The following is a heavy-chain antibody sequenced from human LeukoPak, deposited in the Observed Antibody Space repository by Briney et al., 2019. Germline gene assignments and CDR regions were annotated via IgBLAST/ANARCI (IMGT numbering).Heavy chain of an antibody. J-gene: IGHJ4*02. Sequence: SETLSLTCTVSGGSISSSSYYWGWIRQPPGKGLEWIGNRNTYYNPSLESRVTISIDTSKNQFSLKLSSVTAADTAVYYCARAPSTGGVFFDYWGQGTLVTVSS. CDR2: RNT. CDR1: GGSISSSSYY. D-gene: IGHD5/OR15-5a*01. CDR3: ARAPSTGGVFFDY. V-gene: IGHV4-39*07.